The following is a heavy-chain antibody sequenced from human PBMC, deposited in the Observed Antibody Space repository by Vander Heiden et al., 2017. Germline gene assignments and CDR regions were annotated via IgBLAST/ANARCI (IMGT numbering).Heavy chain of an antibody. V-gene: IGHV4-59*01. D-gene: IGHD6-25*01. J-gene: IGHJ4*02. Sequence: QVQLQGSGPGLVKPSETLSLTCTVSGDSISTYYWSWIRQSPGKGLEWIGYVHYTGNANYHSSLKSRVTISVDTSKNQFSLRVNSVTAAGTAVYYCARGPLDSGYTYFDSWGQGPLVTVSS. CDR3: ARGPLDSGYTYFDS. CDR2: VHYTGNA. CDR1: GDSISTYY.